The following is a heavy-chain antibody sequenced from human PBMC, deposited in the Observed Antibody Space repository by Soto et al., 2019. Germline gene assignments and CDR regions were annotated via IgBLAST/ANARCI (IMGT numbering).Heavy chain of an antibody. CDR3: ARHQRTAVAGIGY. V-gene: IGHV4-39*01. Sequence: QLQLQESGPGLVKPSETLSLTCTVSGGSISSSSYYWGWIRQPPGKGLEWIGSIYYSGSTYYNPSLKSRVTISVDTSKNQFSLKLSSVTAADTAVYYCARHQRTAVAGIGYWGQATLVTVSS. CDR1: GGSISSSSYY. J-gene: IGHJ4*02. D-gene: IGHD6-19*01. CDR2: IYYSGST.